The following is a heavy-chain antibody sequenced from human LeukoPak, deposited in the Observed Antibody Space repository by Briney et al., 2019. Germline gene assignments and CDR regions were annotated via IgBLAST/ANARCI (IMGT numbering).Heavy chain of an antibody. CDR3: ARQTHYTPAFDY. D-gene: IGHD2-15*01. CDR1: GGSISSNY. Sequence: PSETLSLTCTVSGGSISSNYWSWIRQPPGKGLEWIGYIYYSGGTNYNPSLKSRVTLSRNTSKNQFSLKLTSVTAADTAVYYCARQTHYTPAFDYWGQGTLVTVSS. CDR2: IYYSGGT. V-gene: IGHV4-59*08. J-gene: IGHJ4*02.